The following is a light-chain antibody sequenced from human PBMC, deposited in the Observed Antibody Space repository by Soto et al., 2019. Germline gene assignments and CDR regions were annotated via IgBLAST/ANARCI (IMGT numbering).Light chain of an antibody. CDR3: QSFDRGPSGVYV. Sequence: QSVLTQPPSVSGAPGQTVTISCTGGSSNIGAGYDVHWYQQVPGTAPKLVLYSNTARPSGVPDRFSGSRSGTSASLAITGLQAEDEGDYYCQSFDRGPSGVYVFGTGTKVTVL. V-gene: IGLV1-40*01. CDR1: SSNIGAGYD. J-gene: IGLJ1*01. CDR2: SNT.